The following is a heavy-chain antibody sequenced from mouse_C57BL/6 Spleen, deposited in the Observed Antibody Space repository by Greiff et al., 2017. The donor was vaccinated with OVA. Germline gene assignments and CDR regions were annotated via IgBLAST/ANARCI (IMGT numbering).Heavy chain of an antibody. J-gene: IGHJ4*01. CDR1: GYTFTDYN. V-gene: IGHV1-18*01. Sequence: EVQLQQSGPELVKPGASVKIPCTASGYTFTDYNMDWVKQSRGKSLEWIGDINPNNGGTIYNQKFKGKATLTVDKSSSPAYMELRSLTSEDTAVYYGARWDIYYDSGHYAMDHWGQGTSVTVSS. CDR2: INPNNGGT. CDR3: ARWDIYYDSGHYAMDH. D-gene: IGHD2-4*01.